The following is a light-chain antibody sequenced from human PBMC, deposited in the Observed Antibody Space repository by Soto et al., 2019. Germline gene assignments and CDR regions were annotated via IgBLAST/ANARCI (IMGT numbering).Light chain of an antibody. J-gene: IGLJ2*01. CDR2: GNT. CDR1: SSNIAAGYD. Sequence: QSVLTQPPSVSGAPGQRVTISCTGSSSNIAAGYDVHWYQQLPGTAPKLLIFGNTNRPSGVPDRFSGSKSGTSASLAITGLQAEDEADYYCQSYDSSLSGVLFGGGTKLTVL. V-gene: IGLV1-40*01. CDR3: QSYDSSLSGVL.